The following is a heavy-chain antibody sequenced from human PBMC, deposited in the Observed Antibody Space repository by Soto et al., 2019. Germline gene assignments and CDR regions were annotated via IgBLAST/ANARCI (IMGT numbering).Heavy chain of an antibody. D-gene: IGHD2-15*01. Sequence: GESLKISCKGSGYSFTSYWIGWVRQMPGKGLEWMGIIYPGDSDTRYSPSFQGQVTISADKSISTAYLQWSSLKASDTAMYYCARQLVVVAATPDYYYYGMDVWGQGTTVTV. CDR1: GYSFTSYW. CDR3: ARQLVVVAATPDYYYYGMDV. V-gene: IGHV5-51*01. J-gene: IGHJ6*02. CDR2: IYPGDSDT.